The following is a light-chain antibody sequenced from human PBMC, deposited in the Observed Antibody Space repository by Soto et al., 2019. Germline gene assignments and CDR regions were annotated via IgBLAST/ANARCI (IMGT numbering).Light chain of an antibody. CDR1: SSDVGGYNY. CDR3: SSYTRSSTRV. CDR2: EVS. V-gene: IGLV2-14*01. J-gene: IGLJ2*01. Sequence: QSALTQPASVSGSPGQSITISCTGTSSDVGGYNYVSWYQQHPGKAPKLMIYEVSNRPSGVSNRFFGSQSGNTASLTISGLQAEDEADYYCSSYTRSSTRVFGGGTKVTVL.